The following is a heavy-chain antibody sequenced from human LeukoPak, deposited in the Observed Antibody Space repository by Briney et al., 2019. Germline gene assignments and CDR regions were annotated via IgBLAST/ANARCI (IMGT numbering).Heavy chain of an antibody. J-gene: IGHJ4*02. D-gene: IGHD5-18*01. V-gene: IGHV1-18*01. CDR2: ISAYNGNT. CDR1: GYTFTSYG. CDR3: ARDRVGIQLWLARGGFDY. Sequence: RASVKVSCKASGYTFTSYGISWVRQAPGQGLEWMGWISAYNGNTNYAQKLQGRVTMTTDTSTSTACMELRSLRSDDTAVYYCARDRVGIQLWLARGGFDYWGQGTLVTVSS.